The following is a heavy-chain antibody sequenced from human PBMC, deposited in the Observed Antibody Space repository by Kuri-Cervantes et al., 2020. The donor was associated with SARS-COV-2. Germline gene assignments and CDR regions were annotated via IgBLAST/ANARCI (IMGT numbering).Heavy chain of an antibody. J-gene: IGHJ6*02. CDR1: GFTFSSYA. D-gene: IGHD6-19*01. CDR3: ATPSFRSGWYGRGYYYYGMDV. CDR2: ISYDGSNK. Sequence: GKSLKISCAASGFTFSSYAMHWVRQAPGKGLEWGAVISYDGSNKYYADSVEGRFTISRDNSKNTLYLQMNSLRAEDTAVYYCATPSFRSGWYGRGYYYYGMDVWGQGTTVTVSS. V-gene: IGHV3-30*01.